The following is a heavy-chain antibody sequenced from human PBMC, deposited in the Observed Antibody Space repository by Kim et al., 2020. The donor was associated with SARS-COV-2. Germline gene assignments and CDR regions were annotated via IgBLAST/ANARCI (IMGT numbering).Heavy chain of an antibody. CDR3: ARDDHGIDY. CDR2: IYTSEST. Sequence: SETLSLTCTVSGGSISSGSYYWSWIRQPAGKGLEWIGRIYTSESTNYNPSLKSRVTISVDTSKNQFSLKLSSVTAADTAVYYCARDDHGIDYWGQGTLVTVSS. J-gene: IGHJ4*02. V-gene: IGHV4-61*02. CDR1: GGSISSGSYY.